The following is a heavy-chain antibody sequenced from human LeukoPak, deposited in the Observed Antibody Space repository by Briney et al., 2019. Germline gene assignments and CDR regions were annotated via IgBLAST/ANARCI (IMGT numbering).Heavy chain of an antibody. Sequence: SETLSLTCTISGGSISSYYWSWIRQPPGKGLEWIGYIYYSGSTNYNPSLKSRVTISVDTSKNQFPLKLSSVTAADTAVYYCARGGSSSWHYYFDYWGQGTLVTVSS. D-gene: IGHD6-13*01. CDR2: IYYSGST. V-gene: IGHV4-59*01. J-gene: IGHJ4*02. CDR3: ARGGSSSWHYYFDY. CDR1: GGSISSYY.